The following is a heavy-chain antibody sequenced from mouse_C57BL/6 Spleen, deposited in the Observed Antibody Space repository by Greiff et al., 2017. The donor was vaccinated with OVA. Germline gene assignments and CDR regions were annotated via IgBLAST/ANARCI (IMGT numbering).Heavy chain of an antibody. D-gene: IGHD2-3*01. CDR1: GYTFTDYN. V-gene: IGHV1-18*01. J-gene: IGHJ4*01. Sequence: VQLQQSGPELVKPGASVKIPCKASGYTFTDYNMDWVKQSHGKSLEWIGDINPNNGGTIYNQKFKGKATLTVDKSSSTAYMELRSLTSEDTAVYYCASGGYDGYYGGAMDYWGQGTSVTVSS. CDR2: INPNNGGT. CDR3: ASGGYDGYYGGAMDY.